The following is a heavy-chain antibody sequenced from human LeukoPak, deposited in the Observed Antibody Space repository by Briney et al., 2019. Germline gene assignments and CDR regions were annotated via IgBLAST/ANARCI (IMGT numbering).Heavy chain of an antibody. D-gene: IGHD1-26*01. CDR2: ITSGSSHI. V-gene: IGHV3-21*01. J-gene: IGHJ6*03. CDR3: ARDPYSGSYGADYYYYMDV. CDR1: GFTFSSYA. Sequence: GGSLRLSCAASGFTFSSYAMNWVRQTPGQGLEWVSSITSGSSHIYYADSVKGRFTISRDNAKSSLYLQMNSLRAEDTAVYYCARDPYSGSYGADYYYYMDVWAKGTTVTISS.